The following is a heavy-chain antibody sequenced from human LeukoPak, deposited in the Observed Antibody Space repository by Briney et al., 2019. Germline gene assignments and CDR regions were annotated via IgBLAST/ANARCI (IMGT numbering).Heavy chain of an antibody. V-gene: IGHV3-53*04. J-gene: IGHJ4*02. D-gene: IGHD3-10*01. Sequence: GSLRLSCAASGFPVSSNYMSWVRQAPGKGLEWVSVIYSGGSTYYADSVKGRFTISRHNSKNTLYLQMNSLRAEDTAVYYCARASAGGFGELSDWGQGTLVTVSS. CDR3: ARASAGGFGELSD. CDR1: GFPVSSNY. CDR2: IYSGGST.